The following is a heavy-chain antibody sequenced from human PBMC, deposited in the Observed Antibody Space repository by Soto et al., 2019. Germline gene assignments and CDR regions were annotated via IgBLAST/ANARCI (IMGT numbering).Heavy chain of an antibody. CDR1: GDSVSSNSAA. J-gene: IGHJ5*02. Sequence: QTLSLTCAISGDSVSSNSAAWNWIRQSPSRGLECLGRTYYRSKWYNDYAVSVKSRITINPDTSKNQFSLQLNSVTPEDTAVYYFARAYCSGGSCWAWSNWFDPWGQGTLVTVSS. CDR3: ARAYCSGGSCWAWSNWFDP. D-gene: IGHD2-15*01. V-gene: IGHV6-1*01. CDR2: TYYRSKWYN.